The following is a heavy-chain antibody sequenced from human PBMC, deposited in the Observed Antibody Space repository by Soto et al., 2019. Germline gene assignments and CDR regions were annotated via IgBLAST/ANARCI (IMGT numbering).Heavy chain of an antibody. V-gene: IGHV3-23*01. CDR1: GFTFSSYA. D-gene: IGHD1-7*01. Sequence: GGSLRLSCAASGFTFSSYAMSLVRQAPGKGLEWVSAISGSGGSTYYADSVKGRFTISRDNSKNTLYLQMSSLRSEDTAVYYCARAQRELRAPFYYYYGMDVWGQGTTVTVSS. J-gene: IGHJ6*02. CDR2: ISGSGGST. CDR3: ARAQRELRAPFYYYYGMDV.